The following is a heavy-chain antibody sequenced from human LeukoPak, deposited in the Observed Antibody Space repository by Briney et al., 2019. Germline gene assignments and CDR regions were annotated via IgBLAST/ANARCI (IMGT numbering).Heavy chain of an antibody. Sequence: ASVKVSCKASGYTFTSYDVNWLRQAPGQGLEWMAWINPNSGNTGVAQKFQGRITMTRDTSISTAYLELSSLRSEDTAVYYCSRGRSYYDSSGREDYWGQGTLVTVSS. CDR3: SRGRSYYDSSGREDY. J-gene: IGHJ4*02. V-gene: IGHV1-8*01. CDR1: GYTFTSYD. D-gene: IGHD3-22*01. CDR2: INPNSGNT.